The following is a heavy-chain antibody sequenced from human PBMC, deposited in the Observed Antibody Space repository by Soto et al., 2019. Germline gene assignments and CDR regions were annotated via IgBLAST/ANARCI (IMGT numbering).Heavy chain of an antibody. J-gene: IGHJ6*02. CDR3: ARVLRYFDWLFRNYYYYGMDV. D-gene: IGHD3-9*01. CDR1: GGSFSGYY. Sequence: SETLSLTCAVYGGSFSGYYWSWIRQPPGKGLEWIGEINHSGSTNYNPSLKSRVTISVDTSKNQFSLKLSSVTAADTAVYYCARVLRYFDWLFRNYYYYGMDVWGQGTTVTVS. CDR2: INHSGST. V-gene: IGHV4-34*01.